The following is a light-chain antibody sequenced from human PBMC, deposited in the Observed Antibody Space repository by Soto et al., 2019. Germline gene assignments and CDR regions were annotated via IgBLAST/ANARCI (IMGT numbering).Light chain of an antibody. CDR1: QSVTNSF. V-gene: IGKV3-20*01. J-gene: IGKJ3*01. CDR2: GAS. Sequence: EIVLAQSPGTLSLSPGERATLSCRASQSVTNSFLAWYQQKPGQAPRLLIYGASRRATGIPDRFTGSGSGTDFTLTISRLEPEDFAVYYCQQYVSSPLFTFGPGTKVDIK. CDR3: QQYVSSPLFT.